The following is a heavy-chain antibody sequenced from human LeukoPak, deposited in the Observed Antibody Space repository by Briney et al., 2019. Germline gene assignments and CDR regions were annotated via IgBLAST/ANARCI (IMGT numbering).Heavy chain of an antibody. J-gene: IGHJ6*02. CDR2: INHSGST. D-gene: IGHD3-3*01. CDR1: GGSISSYY. Sequence: SETLSLTCTVSGGSISSYYWSWIRQPPGKGLEWIGEINHSGSTNYNPSLKSRVTISVDTSKNQFSPKLSSVTAADTAVYYCARGGGTIFGVVSLNYYYGMDVWGQGTTVTVSS. V-gene: IGHV4-34*01. CDR3: ARGGGTIFGVVSLNYYYGMDV.